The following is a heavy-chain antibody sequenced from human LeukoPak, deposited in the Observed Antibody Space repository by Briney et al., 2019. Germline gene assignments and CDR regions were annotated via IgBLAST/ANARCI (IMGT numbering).Heavy chain of an antibody. V-gene: IGHV3-21*01. Sequence: GGSLRLSCAASGFTFSSYSMNWVRQAPGKGLEWVSSISSSSSYICYADSVKGRFTISRDNAKNSLYLQMNSLRAEDTAVYYCARGVSMVRGVAYFDYWGQGTLVTVSS. J-gene: IGHJ4*02. D-gene: IGHD3-10*01. CDR3: ARGVSMVRGVAYFDY. CDR2: ISSSSSYI. CDR1: GFTFSSYS.